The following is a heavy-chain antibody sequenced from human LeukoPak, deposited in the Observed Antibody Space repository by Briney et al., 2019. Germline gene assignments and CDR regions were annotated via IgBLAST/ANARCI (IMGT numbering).Heavy chain of an antibody. CDR3: ARVPGLYAEYFQL. J-gene: IGHJ1*01. V-gene: IGHV1-2*02. CDR1: GYTFTGYY. Sequence: EASVKVSCKASGYTFTGYYIHWVRQAPGQGLEWMGWINPISGGTNYAQKFQGRVTMTRDTSITTAYLELSSLRSDDTAVYYCARVPGLYAEYFQLWGQGTLVTVSS. CDR2: INPISGGT.